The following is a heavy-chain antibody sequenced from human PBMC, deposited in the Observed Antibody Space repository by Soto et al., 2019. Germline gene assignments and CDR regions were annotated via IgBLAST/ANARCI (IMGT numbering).Heavy chain of an antibody. CDR2: IYYSGST. Sequence: SETLSLTCTVSGGSISSGGYYWSWIRQHPGKGLEWIGYIYYSGSTYYNPSLKSRVTISVDTSKNQFSLKLSSVTAADTAVYYCARVYYDILTGYPYFDYWGQGTLVTVSS. D-gene: IGHD3-9*01. CDR3: ARVYYDILTGYPYFDY. J-gene: IGHJ4*02. CDR1: GGSISSGGYY. V-gene: IGHV4-31*02.